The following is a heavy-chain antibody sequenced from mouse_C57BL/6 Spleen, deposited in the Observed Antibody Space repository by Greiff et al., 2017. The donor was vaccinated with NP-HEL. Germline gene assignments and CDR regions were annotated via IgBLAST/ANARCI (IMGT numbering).Heavy chain of an antibody. D-gene: IGHD1-1*01. J-gene: IGHJ2*01. CDR2: INYDGSST. CDR3: ARAVYYYGSSHFDY. Sequence: EVHLVESEGGLVQPGSSMKLSCTASGFTFSDYYMAWVRQVPEKGLEWVANINYDGSSTYYLDSLKSRFIISRDNAKNILYLQMSSLKSEDTATYYCARAVYYYGSSHFDYWGQGTTLTVSS. CDR1: GFTFSDYY. V-gene: IGHV5-16*01.